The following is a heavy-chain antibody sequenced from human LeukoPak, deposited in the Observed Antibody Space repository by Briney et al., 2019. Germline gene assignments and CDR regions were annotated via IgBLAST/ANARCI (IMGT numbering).Heavy chain of an antibody. D-gene: IGHD3-22*01. CDR2: IYYSGST. V-gene: IGHV4-39*01. J-gene: IGHJ6*02. Sequence: PSETLSLTCTVSGGSISSSSYYWGWIRQPPGKGLEWIGSIYYSGSTYYNLSLKSRVTISVDTSKNQFSLKLSSVTAADTAVYYCARSYYYDSSGPMDVWGQGTTVTVSS. CDR3: ARSYYYDSSGPMDV. CDR1: GGSISSSSYY.